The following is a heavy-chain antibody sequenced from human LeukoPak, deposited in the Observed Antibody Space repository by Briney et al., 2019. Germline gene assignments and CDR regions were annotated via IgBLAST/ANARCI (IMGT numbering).Heavy chain of an antibody. CDR3: ARVGYSYVINDWSRTGLGAYPTKYYYYMDV. D-gene: IGHD5-18*01. Sequence: SETLSLTCAVYGGSFSGYYWSWIRQPPGKGLEWIGEINHSGSTNYNPSLKSRVTISGDTSKNQFSLKLSSVTAADTAVYFCARVGYSYVINDWSRTGLGAYPTKYYYYMDVWGKGTTVTVSS. CDR1: GGSFSGYY. J-gene: IGHJ6*03. V-gene: IGHV4-34*01. CDR2: INHSGST.